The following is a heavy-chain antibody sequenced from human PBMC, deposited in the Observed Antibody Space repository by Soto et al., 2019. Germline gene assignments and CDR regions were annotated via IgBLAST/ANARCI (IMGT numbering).Heavy chain of an antibody. CDR2: IYYSGST. J-gene: IGHJ1*01. V-gene: IGHV4-59*01. CDR1: GGSISSYY. D-gene: IGHD2-15*01. CDR3: ASLGYCSGGSCYSGYFQH. Sequence: SETLSLTCTVSGGSISSYYWSWIRQPPGKGLEWIGYIYYSGSTNYNPSLKSRVTISVDTSKNQFSLKLSSVTAADTAVYYCASLGYCSGGSCYSGYFQHWGQGTLVTVS.